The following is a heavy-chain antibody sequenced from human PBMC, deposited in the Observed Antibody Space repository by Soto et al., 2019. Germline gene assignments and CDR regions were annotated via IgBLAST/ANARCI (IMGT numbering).Heavy chain of an antibody. CDR2: IYYSGST. V-gene: IGHV4-39*01. D-gene: IGHD6-19*01. J-gene: IGHJ4*02. Sequence: SETLSLTCTVSGGSISSYYWSWIRQPPGKGLEWIGTIYYSGSTYYNPSLKSRVTISVDTSKNQFSLKLRSVTAADTAIYYCARRFEYSTGWYYFDYWGQGTLVTVSS. CDR3: ARRFEYSTGWYYFDY. CDR1: GGSISSYY.